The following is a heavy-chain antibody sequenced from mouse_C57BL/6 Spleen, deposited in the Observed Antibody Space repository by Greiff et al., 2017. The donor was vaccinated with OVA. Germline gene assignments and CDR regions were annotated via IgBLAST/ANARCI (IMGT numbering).Heavy chain of an antibody. V-gene: IGHV5-17*01. CDR2: ISSGSSTI. D-gene: IGHD3-3*01. CDR1: GFTFSDYG. J-gene: IGHJ2*01. CDR3: ACLGYFDY. Sequence: EVMLVESGGGLVKPGGSLTLSCAASGFTFSDYGMHWVRQAPEKGLEWVAYISSGSSTIYYAATVKGRFTISRDNAKNTLFLQMTSLRSEDTAMYYCACLGYFDYWGQGTTLTVSS.